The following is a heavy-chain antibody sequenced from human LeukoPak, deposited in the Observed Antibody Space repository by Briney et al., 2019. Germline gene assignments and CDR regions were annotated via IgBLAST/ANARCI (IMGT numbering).Heavy chain of an antibody. J-gene: IGHJ6*03. Sequence: GGSLRLSCAASGFTFSSYSMNWVRQAPGKGLEWVSSISSSSSYIYYADSVKGRFTISRDNAKNSLYLQINSLRAEDTAVYYCSKAADGVLGYYYYYMDVWGKGTTVTVSS. CDR3: SKAADGVLGYYYYYMDV. V-gene: IGHV3-21*04. D-gene: IGHD1-1*01. CDR2: ISSSSSYI. CDR1: GFTFSSYS.